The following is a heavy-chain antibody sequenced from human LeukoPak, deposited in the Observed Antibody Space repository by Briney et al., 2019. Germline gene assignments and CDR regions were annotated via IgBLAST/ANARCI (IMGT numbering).Heavy chain of an antibody. Sequence: GGSLRLSCAASGFIFSNYAMSWVRQAPGKGLEWVSSISGSGDSAYFAASVKGRFTISRDNSKNTLYLQMSSLRAEDTAVYYCTKIVVPGAIDYWGQGTLVTVSS. J-gene: IGHJ4*02. CDR2: ISGSGDSA. CDR3: TKIVVPGAIDY. V-gene: IGHV3-23*01. D-gene: IGHD2-2*01. CDR1: GFIFSNYA.